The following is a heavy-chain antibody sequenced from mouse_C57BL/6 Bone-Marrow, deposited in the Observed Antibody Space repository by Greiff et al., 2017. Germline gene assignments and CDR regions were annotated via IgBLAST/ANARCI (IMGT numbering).Heavy chain of an antibody. J-gene: IGHJ3*01. Sequence: EVQLVESGEGLVKPGGSLKLSCAASGFTFSSYAMSWVRQTPEKRLEWVAYISSGGDYIYYADTVKGRFTISRDNARNTLYLQMSSLKSEDTAMYYCTRDQTTVVDPWFAYWGQGTLVTVSA. CDR1: GFTFSSYA. V-gene: IGHV5-9-1*02. CDR2: ISSGGDYI. CDR3: TRDQTTVVDPWFAY. D-gene: IGHD1-1*01.